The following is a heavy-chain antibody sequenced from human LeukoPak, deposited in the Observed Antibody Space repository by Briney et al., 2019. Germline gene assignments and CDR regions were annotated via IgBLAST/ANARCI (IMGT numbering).Heavy chain of an antibody. V-gene: IGHV3-23*01. CDR3: ARLDSGSQDY. CDR2: ISGSGGST. Sequence: GGSLRLSCAASGFTFTSFGMSWVRQAPGKGLEWVSTISGSGGSTYYADSVKGRFTISRDNAKNSLYLQMNSLRSEDTAVYYCARLDSGSQDYWGQGTLVTVSS. CDR1: GFTFTSFG. D-gene: IGHD1-26*01. J-gene: IGHJ4*02.